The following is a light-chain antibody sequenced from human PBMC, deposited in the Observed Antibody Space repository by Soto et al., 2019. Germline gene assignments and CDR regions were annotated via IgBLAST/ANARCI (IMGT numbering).Light chain of an antibody. CDR2: AAS. V-gene: IGKV1-16*02. CDR1: QGISNY. Sequence: DLQMTQSPSSLSASVGDRVTITCQASQGISNYVAWFQQKPGKAPQSLIYAASTLRSGVPSKFSGSGSGTDFTLTISSLQPEDSATYYCQQYNNYPITFGQGTRLEIK. J-gene: IGKJ5*01. CDR3: QQYNNYPIT.